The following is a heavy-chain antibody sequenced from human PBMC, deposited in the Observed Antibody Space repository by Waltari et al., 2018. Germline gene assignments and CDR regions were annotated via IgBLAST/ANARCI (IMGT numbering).Heavy chain of an antibody. Sequence: EVQLVESGGGLVKPGGSLRLSCVASGFTFSSYSINWVRQAPGKGLEWVSSISSSSSYIYYADSVKGRFTISRDNAKNSLYLQMNSLRAEDTAVYYCARGYGDYTGWFDPWGQGTLVTVSS. D-gene: IGHD4-17*01. CDR1: GFTFSSYS. V-gene: IGHV3-21*01. J-gene: IGHJ5*02. CDR3: ARGYGDYTGWFDP. CDR2: ISSSSSYI.